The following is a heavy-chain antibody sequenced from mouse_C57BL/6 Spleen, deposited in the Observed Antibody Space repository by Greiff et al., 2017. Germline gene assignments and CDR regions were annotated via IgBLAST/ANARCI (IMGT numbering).Heavy chain of an antibody. J-gene: IGHJ1*03. V-gene: IGHV1-80*01. Sequence: QVQLKQSGPELVKPGASVKISCKASGYAFSSYWMNWVKQRPGKGLEWIGHIYPGDGDTNYNGKFKGKATLTAAKSSSAAYMRLSCLTSEDSAVYCCAGHVWNSGSSYWYFDVWGTGTTVTVSS. CDR1: GYAFSSYW. CDR2: IYPGDGDT. D-gene: IGHD1-1*01. CDR3: AGHVWNSGSSYWYFDV.